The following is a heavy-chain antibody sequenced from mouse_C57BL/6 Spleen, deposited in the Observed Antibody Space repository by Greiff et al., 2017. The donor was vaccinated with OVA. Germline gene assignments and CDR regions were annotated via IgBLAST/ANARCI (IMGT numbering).Heavy chain of an antibody. V-gene: IGHV1-15*01. D-gene: IGHD1-1*01. CDR1: GYTFTDYE. J-gene: IGHJ2*01. CDR3: TRGGYYGSSYDDY. Sequence: VHLVESGAELVRPGASVTLSCKASGYTFTDYEMHWVKQTPVHGLEWIGAIDPETGGTAYNQKFKGKAILTADKSSSTAYMELRSLTSEDSAVYYCTRGGYYGSSYDDYWGQGTTLTVSS. CDR2: IDPETGGT.